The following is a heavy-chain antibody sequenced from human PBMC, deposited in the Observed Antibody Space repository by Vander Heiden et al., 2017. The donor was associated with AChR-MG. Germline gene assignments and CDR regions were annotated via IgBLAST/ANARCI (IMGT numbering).Heavy chain of an antibody. J-gene: IGHJ5*02. Sequence: EVQLVQSGPEVKQPGDSLKTSCKGSGYSFTRYSVGWVRQMPGKDLGWMGIIYLGDSDTRYGPSCQGQVTISSDKSISTAYLQWSSLKASDTAMYYCATHEEYCSGGSCRNWFDPWGQGTLVTVSS. CDR2: IYLGDSDT. CDR3: ATHEEYCSGGSCRNWFDP. D-gene: IGHD2-15*01. V-gene: IGHV5-51*01. CDR1: GYSFTRYS.